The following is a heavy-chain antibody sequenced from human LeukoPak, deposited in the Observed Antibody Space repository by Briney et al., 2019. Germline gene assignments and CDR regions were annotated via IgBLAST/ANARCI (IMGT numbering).Heavy chain of an antibody. CDR3: ARQNRWEYSSGWSIDY. V-gene: IGHV4-59*08. D-gene: IGHD6-19*01. J-gene: IGHJ4*02. CDR1: GGSISSYY. CDR2: IYYSGST. Sequence: SETLSLTCTVSGGSISSYYWSWIRQPPGKGLEWIGYIYYSGSTNYNPSLKSRVTISVDTSKNQFSLKLSSVTAADTAVYYCARQNRWEYSSGWSIDYWGQGTLVTVSS.